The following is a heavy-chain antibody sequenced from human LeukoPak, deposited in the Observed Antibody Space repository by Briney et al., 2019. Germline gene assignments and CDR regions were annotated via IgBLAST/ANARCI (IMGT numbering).Heavy chain of an antibody. D-gene: IGHD4-17*01. CDR2: ISYDGSNK. CDR1: GFTFSSYG. J-gene: IGHJ4*02. CDR3: AKSTTVTQRGYFDY. Sequence: GSLRLSCAASGFTFSSYGMHWVRQAPAKGREWVAIISYDGSNKYYADSVKGRFTISRDNSKNTLYLQMNSLRAEDTAVYYCAKSTTVTQRGYFDYWGQGILVTVSS. V-gene: IGHV3-30*18.